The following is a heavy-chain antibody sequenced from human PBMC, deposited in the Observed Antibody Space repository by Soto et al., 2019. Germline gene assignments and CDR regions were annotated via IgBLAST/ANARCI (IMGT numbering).Heavy chain of an antibody. CDR2: IKSKADGETT. V-gene: IGHV3-15*01. Sequence: GGSLRLSCAASGFSFGSAWMTWVRQAPGKGLEWVGLIKSKADGETTHYAAPVKGRFTISRIDSENTLYLEMRSLKTEDTAVYYCITDVPNDIYPYDYWGQGILVTVSS. D-gene: IGHD3-9*01. CDR1: GFSFGSAW. J-gene: IGHJ4*02. CDR3: ITDVPNDIYPYDY.